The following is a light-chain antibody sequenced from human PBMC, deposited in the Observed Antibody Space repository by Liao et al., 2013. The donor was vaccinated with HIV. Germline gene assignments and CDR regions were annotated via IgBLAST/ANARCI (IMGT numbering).Light chain of an antibody. Sequence: SYVLTQPPSVSVAPGKTARITCGENNIGSKSVHWYQQKPGQAPVLVIYYDSDRPSGIPDRFSGSNSGNTATLTITGSQPMDEADYYCQAWDNSIAMFGGGTRVTVL. J-gene: IGLJ3*02. CDR2: YDS. CDR1: NIGSKS. CDR3: QAWDNSIAM. V-gene: IGLV3-21*01.